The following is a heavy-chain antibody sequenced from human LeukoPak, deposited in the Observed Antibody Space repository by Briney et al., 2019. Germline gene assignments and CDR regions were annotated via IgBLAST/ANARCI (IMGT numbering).Heavy chain of an antibody. CDR2: ITSSSIYK. V-gene: IGHV3-21*01. CDR1: GFTFSRYN. CDR3: ATGGGR. D-gene: IGHD3-16*01. Sequence: PGGSLRLSCATSGFTFSRYNMNWVRQAPGKGLEWVSSITSSSIYKYYADSMKGRFTISRDNAKNSLYLQMNSLRAGDTAVYYCATGGGRWGQGTLVTVSS. J-gene: IGHJ4*02.